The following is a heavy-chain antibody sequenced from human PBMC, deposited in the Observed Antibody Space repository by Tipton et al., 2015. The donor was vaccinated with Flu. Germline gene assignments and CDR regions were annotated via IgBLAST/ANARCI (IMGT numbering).Heavy chain of an antibody. J-gene: IGHJ6*02. CDR1: GFTFGDYA. D-gene: IGHD3-3*02. CDR2: INWNSGVI. Sequence: CAASGFTFGDYATHWVRQAPGKGLEWVSGINWNSGVIHYADSVKGRFSISRDNAKNSLYLQMNSPRAEDTALYYCTKDLGPTFFYGMDVWGQGTTVTVSS. CDR3: TKDLGPTFFYGMDV. V-gene: IGHV3-9*01.